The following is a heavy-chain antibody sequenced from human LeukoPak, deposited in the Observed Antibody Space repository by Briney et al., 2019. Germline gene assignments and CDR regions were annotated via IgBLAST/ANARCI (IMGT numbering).Heavy chain of an antibody. D-gene: IGHD1-26*01. V-gene: IGHV3-74*01. Sequence: GGSLRLPCVASGFTFSSYWMHWVRQAPGKGLVWVSRINSDGSSTRYADSVKGRFTISRDNAKNTLYLQMNSLRAEDTAVYYCARGVGGDSRFDPWGQGTLVTVSS. CDR2: INSDGSST. J-gene: IGHJ5*02. CDR3: ARGVGGDSRFDP. CDR1: GFTFSSYW.